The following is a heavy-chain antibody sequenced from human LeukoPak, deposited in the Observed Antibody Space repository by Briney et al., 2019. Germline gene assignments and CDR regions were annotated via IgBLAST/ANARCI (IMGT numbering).Heavy chain of an antibody. CDR2: INPNSGGT. CDR1: GYTFTGYY. V-gene: IGHV1-2*02. D-gene: IGHD3-16*02. Sequence: ASVKVSCKASGYTFTGYYMHWVRQAPGQGLEWMGWINPNSGGTNYAQKFQGRVTMTRDTSISTAYMELSRLRSDDTAVYYCATLEDYDYVWGSYRPDYWGQGTLVTVSS. CDR3: ATLEDYDYVWGSYRPDY. J-gene: IGHJ4*02.